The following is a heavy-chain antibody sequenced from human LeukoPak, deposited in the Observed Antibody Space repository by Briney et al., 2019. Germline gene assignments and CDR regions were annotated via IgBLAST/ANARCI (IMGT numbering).Heavy chain of an antibody. V-gene: IGHV3-7*01. D-gene: IGHD3/OR15-3a*01. CDR3: ARAPWATGYDFWSGYYPYYLDY. CDR1: GFTFSSYW. Sequence: GGSLRLSCAASGFTFSSYWMSWVRQAPGKGLEWVANIKQDGSEKYYVDSVKGRFTISRDNAKNALYLQMNSLRAEDTAVYYCARAPWATGYDFWSGYYPYYLDYWGQGTLVTVSS. CDR2: IKQDGSEK. J-gene: IGHJ4*02.